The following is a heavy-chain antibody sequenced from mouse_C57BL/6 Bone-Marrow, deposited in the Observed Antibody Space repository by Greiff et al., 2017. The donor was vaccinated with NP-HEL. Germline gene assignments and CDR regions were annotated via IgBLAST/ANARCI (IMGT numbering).Heavy chain of an antibody. D-gene: IGHD1-1*01. V-gene: IGHV7-3*01. J-gene: IGHJ2*01. CDR1: GFTFTDYY. Sequence: EVKLMESGGGLVQPGGSLSLSCAASGFTFTDYYMSWVRQPPGKALEWLGFIRNKANGYKTEYSASVKGRFTISRDNSQSILYLQMNALRAEDSATYYCARQVTTVVDYWGQGTTLTVSS. CDR2: IRNKANGYKT. CDR3: ARQVTTVVDY.